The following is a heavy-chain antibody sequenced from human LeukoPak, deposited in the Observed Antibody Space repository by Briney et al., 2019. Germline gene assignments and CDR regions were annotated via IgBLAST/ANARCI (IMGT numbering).Heavy chain of an antibody. CDR3: ARDLWQQLPDY. Sequence: SVKVSCKASGGTFSSYTISWVRQAPGRGLEWMGGIIPILGIANYAQKFQGRVTITADKSTSTAYMELSSLRSEDTAVYYCARDLWQQLPDYWGQGTLVTVSS. CDR1: GGTFSSYT. V-gene: IGHV1-69*04. D-gene: IGHD6-13*01. J-gene: IGHJ4*02. CDR2: IIPILGIA.